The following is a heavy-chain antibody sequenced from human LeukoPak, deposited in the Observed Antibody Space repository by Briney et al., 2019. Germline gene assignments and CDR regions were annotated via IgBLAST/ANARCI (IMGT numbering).Heavy chain of an antibody. D-gene: IGHD3-3*01. J-gene: IGHJ4*02. CDR1: GFTFSSYW. CDR2: IKLDGSEK. V-gene: IGHV3-7*03. CDR3: ARDQYDTWSRRGNFDS. Sequence: GGSLRLSCAASGFTFSSYWMNWARQAPGKGLEWVANIKLDGSEKNYVDSVKGRFTISRDNTKNSLYLQMNSQRVEDTAVFYCARDQYDTWSRRGNFDSWGQGTLVIVSS.